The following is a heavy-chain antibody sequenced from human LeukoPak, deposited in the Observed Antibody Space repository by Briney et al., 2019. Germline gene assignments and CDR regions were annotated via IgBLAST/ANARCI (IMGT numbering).Heavy chain of an antibody. CDR1: GGSISTSRRY. CDR2: IYYSGST. D-gene: IGHD6-19*01. CDR3: ARGIAVAKYYFDY. Sequence: PSETLSLTCTVSGGSISTSRRYWGWIRQPPGKGLEWIGSIYYSGSTYYNPSLKSRVTISVDTSKNQFSLKLSSVTAADTAVYYCARGIAVAKYYFDYWGQGTLVTVSS. V-gene: IGHV4-39*01. J-gene: IGHJ4*02.